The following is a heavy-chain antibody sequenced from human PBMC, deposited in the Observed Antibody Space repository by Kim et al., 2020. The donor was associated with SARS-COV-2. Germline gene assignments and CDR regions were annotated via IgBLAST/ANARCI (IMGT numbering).Heavy chain of an antibody. CDR3: ARLSYYYDSSGYYSDY. V-gene: IGHV4-59*08. CDR2: IYYSGST. CDR1: GGSISSYY. J-gene: IGHJ4*01. D-gene: IGHD3-22*01. Sequence: SETLSLTCTVSGGSISSYYWSWIRQPPGKGLEWIGYIYYSGSTNYNPSLKSRVTISVDTSKNQFSLKLSSVTAADTAVYYCARLSYYYDSSGYYSDYWGHGALFTVSS.